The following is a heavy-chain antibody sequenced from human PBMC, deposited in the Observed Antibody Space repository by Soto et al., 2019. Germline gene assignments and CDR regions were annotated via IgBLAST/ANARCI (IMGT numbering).Heavy chain of an antibody. D-gene: IGHD3-22*01. Sequence: GGSLRLSCAGSGFTFNNAWMNWVRQAPGKGLEWVGRIKSKTDGQTIHYAAPVRGRFTISIDDSKNTLYLQMNSLKTEDTAVYYCTSDLDGGYDSSGFYLPFDYWGQGTLVTVSS. CDR3: TSDLDGGYDSSGFYLPFDY. J-gene: IGHJ4*02. CDR2: IKSKTDGQTI. CDR1: GFTFNNAW. V-gene: IGHV3-15*07.